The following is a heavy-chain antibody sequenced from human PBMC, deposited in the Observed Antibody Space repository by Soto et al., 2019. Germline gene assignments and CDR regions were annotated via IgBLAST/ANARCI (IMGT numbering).Heavy chain of an antibody. V-gene: IGHV1-46*01. CDR2: INPNGGRT. D-gene: IGHD4-4*01. CDR3: ARDHDYNNPNCFFYGVDV. CDR1: GYAFSSYY. Sequence: QVQLVQSGAEVKKSGASVKVSCKASGYAFSSYYMHWVRQAPGQGLEWMGLINPNGGRTTYAQKFQGSVTVTRNTSTSTVNMELSSLISEDTAVYFCARDHDYNNPNCFFYGVDVWGQGTTVTVFS. J-gene: IGHJ6*02.